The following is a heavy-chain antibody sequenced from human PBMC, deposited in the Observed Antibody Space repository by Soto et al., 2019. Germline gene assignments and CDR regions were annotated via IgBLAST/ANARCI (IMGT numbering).Heavy chain of an antibody. Sequence: QVQLVQSGAEVKKPGSSVKVSCKASGDTFSNHTISWVRQAPGQGLEWMGRIIPMLGGANYAQKFQGRVTITADKTTSTAYMELRSLRSADTAVYYWSRVAEMGTVTYGYYYYMDVWGKGTTVTVSS. D-gene: IGHD4-17*01. V-gene: IGHV1-69*04. CDR1: GDTFSNHT. CDR3: SRVAEMGTVTYGYYYYMDV. CDR2: IIPMLGGA. J-gene: IGHJ6*03.